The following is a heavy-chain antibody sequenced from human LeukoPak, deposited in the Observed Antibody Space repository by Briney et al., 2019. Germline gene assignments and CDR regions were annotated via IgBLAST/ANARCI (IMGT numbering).Heavy chain of an antibody. CDR3: ARDSFVYCSSTSCYSGDY. D-gene: IGHD2-2*01. CDR2: INPNSGGT. J-gene: IGHJ4*02. CDR1: GYTFTGYY. V-gene: IGHV1-2*02. Sequence: ASVKVSCTASGYTFTGYYMHWVRQAPGQGLEWMGWINPNSGGTNYAQKVQGRVTITRDKSISTAYMELTRLRSHDTALYCCARDSFVYCSSTSCYSGDYWGQGTLVTVSS.